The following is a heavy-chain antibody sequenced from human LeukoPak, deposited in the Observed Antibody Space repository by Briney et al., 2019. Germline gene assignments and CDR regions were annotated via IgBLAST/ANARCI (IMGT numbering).Heavy chain of an antibody. J-gene: IGHJ5*02. V-gene: IGHV3-23*01. CDR1: GFTFSHSA. CDR2: ISGSGDST. CDR3: AKNAGLGYCTSTSCPFDP. Sequence: PGGSLRLSCAASGFTFSHSAMNWVRQAPGKGLEWVSAISGSGDSTHYADSVKGRFTISRDNSKNTVFLQMNSQTAEDTAVYYCAKNAGLGYCTSTSCPFDPWGQGTLVTVSS. D-gene: IGHD2-2*01.